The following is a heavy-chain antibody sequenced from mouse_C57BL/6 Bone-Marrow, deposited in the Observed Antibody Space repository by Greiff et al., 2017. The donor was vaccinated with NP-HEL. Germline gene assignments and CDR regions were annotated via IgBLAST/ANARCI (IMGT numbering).Heavy chain of an antibody. Sequence: VQLQQPGTELVKPGASVKLSCKASGYTFTSYWMHWVQQRPGQGLEWIGNINPSNGGTNYNEKFKSKATLTVDKSSSTAYMQLSSLTSEDSAVYYCARGGLWLRREFAYWGQGTLVTVSA. CDR1: GYTFTSYW. CDR3: ARGGLWLRREFAY. D-gene: IGHD2-2*01. V-gene: IGHV1-53*01. CDR2: INPSNGGT. J-gene: IGHJ3*01.